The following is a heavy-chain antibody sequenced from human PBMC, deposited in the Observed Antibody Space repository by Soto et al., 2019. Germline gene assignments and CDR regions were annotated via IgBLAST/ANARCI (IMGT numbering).Heavy chain of an antibody. V-gene: IGHV3-33*01. CDR1: GFPFSSYG. Sequence: QPGGSLRISCAASGFPFSSYGMHWVRQAPGKGLEWVAVIWYDGSKRYYADSAKGRFTISRDNSKNTLYLQLNSLRAEDTAVYYCARDWSFCCRYGDHRDRHSSPTRRAFDP. D-gene: IGHD4-17*01. CDR3: ARDWSFCCRYGDHRDRHSSPTRRAFDP. CDR2: IWYDGSKR. J-gene: IGHJ5*02.